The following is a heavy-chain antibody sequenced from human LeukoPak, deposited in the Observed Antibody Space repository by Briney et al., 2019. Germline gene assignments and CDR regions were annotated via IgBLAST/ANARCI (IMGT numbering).Heavy chain of an antibody. CDR1: GFTFSNYA. J-gene: IGHJ4*02. CDR3: ARLSGNYYFDY. CDR2: VSGNGVST. D-gene: IGHD1-26*01. Sequence: GGSLRLSCAASGFTFSNYAMTWVRQAPGKGLEWVSAVSGNGVSTFYTDSVKGRFSISRDNSKNTVYLQMNSLRADDTAVYYCARLSGNYYFDYWGQGTLVTVSS. V-gene: IGHV3-23*01.